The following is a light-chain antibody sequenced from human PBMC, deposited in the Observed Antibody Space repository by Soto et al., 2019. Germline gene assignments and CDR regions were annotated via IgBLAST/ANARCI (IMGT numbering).Light chain of an antibody. V-gene: IGKV3-15*01. CDR3: QQYDSVPIT. CDR2: GAF. Sequence: TQSPATLSVSPGERATLSYRTSQIIGTNLAWYQQKPGQAPRLLIYGAFIRAPGFPARFRGTGSGSKFTLTISSLQAEDVAVYYCQQYDSVPITFGQGTRLEI. CDR1: QIIGTN. J-gene: IGKJ5*01.